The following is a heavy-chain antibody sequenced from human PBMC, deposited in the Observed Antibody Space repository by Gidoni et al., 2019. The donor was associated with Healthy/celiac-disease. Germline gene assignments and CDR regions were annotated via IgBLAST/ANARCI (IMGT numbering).Heavy chain of an antibody. V-gene: IGHV3-53*01. J-gene: IGHJ6*03. CDR3: ACHRRDYYDSSGTYYYMDV. CDR1: GFTFSSNY. Sequence: EVQLVESGGGLIQPGGSLRLSCAASGFTFSSNYMSWVRQAPGKGLEWVSVIYSGGSTYYADSVKGRFTISRDNSKHTLYLQMNSLRAEDTAVYYCACHRRDYYDSSGTYYYMDVWGKGTTVTVSS. D-gene: IGHD3-22*01. CDR2: IYSGGST.